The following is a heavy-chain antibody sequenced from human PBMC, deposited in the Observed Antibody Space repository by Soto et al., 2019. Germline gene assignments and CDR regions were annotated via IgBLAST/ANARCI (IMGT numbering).Heavy chain of an antibody. CDR2: IKSKTDGGTT. Sequence: EVQLVESGGGLVKPGGSLRLSCAASGFTFSNAWMNWVRQAPGKGLEWVGRIKSKTDGGTTDYAAPVKGRFTISRDDSKTTLYLQMNSLKTDDTAVYYCTTWYYDILTARHPFDYWGQGTLVTVSS. CDR1: GFTFSNAW. CDR3: TTWYYDILTARHPFDY. D-gene: IGHD3-9*01. V-gene: IGHV3-15*07. J-gene: IGHJ4*02.